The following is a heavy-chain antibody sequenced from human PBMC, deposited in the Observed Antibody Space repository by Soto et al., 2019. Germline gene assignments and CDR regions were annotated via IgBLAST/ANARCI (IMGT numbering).Heavy chain of an antibody. V-gene: IGHV3-30-3*01. J-gene: IGHJ4*02. CDR2: KSYDGSNK. CDR3: ARATGGYDSTFDY. Sequence: QVQLVESGGGVVQPGRSLRLSCAASGFTFSSYAMHWVRQAPGKGLEWVAVKSYDGSNKYYADSVKGRFTISRDNSKNTLYLQMNSLRAEDTAVYYCARATGGYDSTFDYWGQGTLVTVSS. D-gene: IGHD5-12*01. CDR1: GFTFSSYA.